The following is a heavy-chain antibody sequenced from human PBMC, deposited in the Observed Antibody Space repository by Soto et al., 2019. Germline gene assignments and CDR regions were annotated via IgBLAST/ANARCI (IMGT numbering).Heavy chain of an antibody. V-gene: IGHV3-23*01. CDR2: ISGSGGST. Sequence: GGSLRLSCAASGFTFSSYAMSWVRQAPGKGLEWVSAISGSGGSTYYADSVKGRFTIPRDNSKNTLYLQMNSLRAEDTAVYYCAKGISHYYYGMDVWGQGTTVTVSS. CDR1: GFTFSSYA. D-gene: IGHD2-21*02. J-gene: IGHJ6*02. CDR3: AKGISHYYYGMDV.